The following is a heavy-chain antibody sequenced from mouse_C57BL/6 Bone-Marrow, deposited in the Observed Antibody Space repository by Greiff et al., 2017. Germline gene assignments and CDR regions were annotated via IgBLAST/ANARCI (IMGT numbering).Heavy chain of an antibody. CDR2: IDPSDSYT. CDR1: GYTFTSYW. D-gene: IGHD2-4*01. V-gene: IGHV1-69*01. J-gene: IGHJ3*01. Sequence: QVQLQQPGAELVMPGASVKLSCKASGYTFTSYWMHWVKQRPGQGLEWIGEIDPSDSYTNYNQKFKGKSTLTVDKSSSTAYMQLSSLTSEDSAVYYCARGGSYYDYDVSWFAYWGQGTRVTVSA. CDR3: ARGGSYYDYDVSWFAY.